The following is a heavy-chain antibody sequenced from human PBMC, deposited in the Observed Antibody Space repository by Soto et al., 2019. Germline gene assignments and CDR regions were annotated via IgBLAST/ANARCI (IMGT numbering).Heavy chain of an antibody. Sequence: GGSLRLSCAAXXXTFSSYAMTXXXXXXWKGLEWISAIIGGGGDTTYYADSVKGRFTISRDNSKNTLYLQMNSLRAEDTASYYCAKGGIYNNILNDYWGQGTLVTV. J-gene: IGHJ4*02. V-gene: IGHV3-23*01. CDR3: AKGGIYNNILNDY. D-gene: IGHD3-9*01. CDR1: XXTFSSYA. CDR2: IIGGGGDTT.